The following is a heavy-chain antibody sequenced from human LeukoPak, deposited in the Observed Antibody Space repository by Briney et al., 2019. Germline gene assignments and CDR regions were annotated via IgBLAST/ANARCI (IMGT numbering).Heavy chain of an antibody. CDR1: GFTFRTYA. V-gene: IGHV3-23*01. CDR2: ITDSGGST. CDR3: AKGSRSSRPYYFDY. J-gene: IGHJ4*02. Sequence: GGPLNLSCAASGFTFRTYAMSWFRQPPGKGLDWFSAITDSGGSTYHADSVKGRFTISRDNSKNTLYLQVNSLRVEDTAIYYCAKGSRSSRPYYFDYWGQGTLVTVSS. D-gene: IGHD6-6*01.